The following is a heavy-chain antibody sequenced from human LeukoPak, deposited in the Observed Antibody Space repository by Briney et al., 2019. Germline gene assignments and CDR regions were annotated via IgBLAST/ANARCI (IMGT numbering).Heavy chain of an antibody. CDR2: IIPTLGIA. V-gene: IGHV1-69*04. D-gene: IGHD4-23*01. CDR3: ARGGKPSTGPYYFDY. Sequence: ASVKVSCKASGGTFSSYAISWVRQAPGQGLEWMGRIIPTLGIANYAQKFQGRVTITADKSTSTAYMELSSLRSEDTAVYYCARGGKPSTGPYYFDYWGQGTLVTVSS. J-gene: IGHJ4*02. CDR1: GGTFSSYA.